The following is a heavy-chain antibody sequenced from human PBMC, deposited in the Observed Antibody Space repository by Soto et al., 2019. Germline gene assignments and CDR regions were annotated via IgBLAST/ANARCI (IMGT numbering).Heavy chain of an antibody. V-gene: IGHV3-23*01. CDR1: GFPFSSYA. CDR2: ISGSGGST. CDR3: AKAVGYCSSTSCSAV. Sequence: PGGSLSLSCAASGFPFSSYAMSWVRQAPGKGLEWVSAISGSGGSTYYADSVKGRFTISRDNSKNTLYLQMNSLRAEDTAVYYCAKAVGYCSSTSCSAVWGQGTLVTVSS. J-gene: IGHJ4*02. D-gene: IGHD2-2*01.